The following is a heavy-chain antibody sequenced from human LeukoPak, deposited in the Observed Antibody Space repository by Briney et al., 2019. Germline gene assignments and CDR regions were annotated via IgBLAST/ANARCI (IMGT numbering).Heavy chain of an antibody. V-gene: IGHV3-30*04. CDR3: ARDNGKFPSAATGDFDC. CDR1: GFTFSSYA. Sequence: GSLRLSCAAPGFTFSSYAMHWVRQAPGKGLEWVAVISYDGSNKYYADSVKGRFTISRDNSKNTLYLQMNSLRAEDTAVYYCARDNGKFPSAATGDFDCWGQGTLVTVSS. D-gene: IGHD6-13*01. CDR2: ISYDGSNK. J-gene: IGHJ4*02.